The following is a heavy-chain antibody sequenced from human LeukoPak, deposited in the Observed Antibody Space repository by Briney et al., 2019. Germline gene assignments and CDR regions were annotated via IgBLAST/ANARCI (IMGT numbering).Heavy chain of an antibody. CDR3: ARSSGASTYHSDDY. V-gene: IGHV3-21*01. Sequence: GGSLRLSCAASGFTFSSYSINWVRQAPGKGLEWVSSISSSSRYIYYADSVKGRFTISRDNAKNSLYLQMNSLRTEDTAVYYCARSSGASTYHSDDYWGQGTLVTVSS. CDR1: GFTFSSYS. J-gene: IGHJ4*02. D-gene: IGHD2-15*01. CDR2: ISSSSRYI.